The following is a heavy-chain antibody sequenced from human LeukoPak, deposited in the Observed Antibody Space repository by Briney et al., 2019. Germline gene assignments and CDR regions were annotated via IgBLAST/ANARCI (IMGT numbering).Heavy chain of an antibody. CDR3: ATFRPGGYFHN. CDR1: GCSISSDY. Sequence: SETLSLTCTVSGCSISSDYWTWIRQPPGKRLQWIGYVSYTGSTNYDASLKSRVTVSVDTSKNQFSLKLTSVTAADTAVYYCATFRPGGYFHNWGQGTLVTVSS. D-gene: IGHD2-21*01. J-gene: IGHJ1*01. CDR2: VSYTGST. V-gene: IGHV4-59*01.